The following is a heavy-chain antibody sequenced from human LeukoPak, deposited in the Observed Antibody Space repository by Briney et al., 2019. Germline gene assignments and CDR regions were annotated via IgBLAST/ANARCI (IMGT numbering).Heavy chain of an antibody. V-gene: IGHV4-39*01. CDR1: GDSVSSSSYY. J-gene: IGHJ3*02. Sequence: SETLSLTCTVSGDSVSSSSYYWGWIRQPPGKGLEWIGSIYYSGTTSYNPSLKSRVTISVDTSKNQFSLMLTSVTASDTAVYYCARVLSSSWYDDAFDIWGQGTMVTVSS. CDR3: ARVLSSSWYDDAFDI. D-gene: IGHD6-13*01. CDR2: IYYSGTT.